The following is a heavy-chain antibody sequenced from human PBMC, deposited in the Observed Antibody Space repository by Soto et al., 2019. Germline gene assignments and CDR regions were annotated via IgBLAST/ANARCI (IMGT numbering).Heavy chain of an antibody. CDR2: ICYSGNT. J-gene: IGHJ4*02. V-gene: IGHV4-59*01. D-gene: IGHD3-10*01. Sequence: SETLSLTCTVSGGSTSSDNYWSWIRQPPGKGLEWIGHICYSGNTDYNPSLKSRLAISIDTSKNQFSLELTSLTAADTAVYYCARSHSFDGSIYHYYFDFWGQGTLVTVSS. CDR3: ARSHSFDGSIYHYYFDF. CDR1: GGSTSSDNY.